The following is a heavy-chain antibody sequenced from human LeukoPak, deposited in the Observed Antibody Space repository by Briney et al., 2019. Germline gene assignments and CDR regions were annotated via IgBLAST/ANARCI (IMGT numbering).Heavy chain of an antibody. J-gene: IGHJ3*02. CDR3: AREEDCSGGICYLGNAFDI. D-gene: IGHD2-15*01. CDR1: GGSFSGYY. CDR2: INHSGST. V-gene: IGHV4-34*01. Sequence: PSETLSLTCAVYGGSFSGYYWSWIRQPPGKGLEWIGEINHSGSTNHNASLKSRVTISVDTSKNQFSLKLSSVTAADTAVYYCAREEDCSGGICYLGNAFDIWGQGTMVTVSS.